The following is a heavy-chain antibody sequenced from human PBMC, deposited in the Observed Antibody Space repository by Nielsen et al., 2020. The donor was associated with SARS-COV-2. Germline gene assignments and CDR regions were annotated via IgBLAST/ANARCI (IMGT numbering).Heavy chain of an antibody. Sequence: GESLKISCAASGFTFSSYEMNWVRQAPGKGLEWVSSITSSSSYIYYADSVKGRFTISRDNSKNTLYLQMNSLRAEDTAVYYCAKDLSAVAGPLDYWGQGTLVTVSS. D-gene: IGHD6-19*01. CDR3: AKDLSAVAGPLDY. J-gene: IGHJ4*02. CDR2: ITSSSSYI. CDR1: GFTFSSYE. V-gene: IGHV3-21*01.